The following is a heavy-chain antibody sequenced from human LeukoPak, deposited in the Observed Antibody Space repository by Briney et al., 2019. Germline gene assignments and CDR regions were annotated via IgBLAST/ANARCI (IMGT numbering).Heavy chain of an antibody. CDR3: ARGLTH. CDR2: INHSGNP. V-gene: IGHV4-34*01. CDR1: GGSFSGYY. Sequence: SETLSLTCTVSGGSFSGYYWRWIRQPPGKGLEWIGEINHSGNPNYNPSLKSRLTISVDTSRNRLSLKLSSVTAADTGVYYCARGLTHWGQGTLVTVSS. J-gene: IGHJ4*02.